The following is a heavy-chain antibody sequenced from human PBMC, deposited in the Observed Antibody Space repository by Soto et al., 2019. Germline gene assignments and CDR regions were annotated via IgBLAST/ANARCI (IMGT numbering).Heavy chain of an antibody. J-gene: IGHJ6*03. V-gene: IGHV4-34*01. CDR1: GGSISSGGYS. D-gene: IGHD3-3*01. Sequence: PSETLSLTCAVSGGSISSGGYSWSWIRQPPGKGLEWIGEINHSGSTNYNPSLKSRVTISVDTSKNQFSLKLSSVTAADTAVYYCAREWSGNYYYYYMDVWGKGTTVTVSS. CDR2: INHSGST. CDR3: AREWSGNYYYYYMDV.